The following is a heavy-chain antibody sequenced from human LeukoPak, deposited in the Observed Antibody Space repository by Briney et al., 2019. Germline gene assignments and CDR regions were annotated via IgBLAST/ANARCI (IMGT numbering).Heavy chain of an antibody. Sequence: GGSLRLSCAASGLTFSSYAMNWVRQAPGKGLEWVSAISGSGGNTYYADSVKGRFTISRDNSKNTLYLQMNSLRAEDTAVYYCAKLPGWVKPYYYYYMDVWGKGTTVTVSS. J-gene: IGHJ6*03. CDR2: ISGSGGNT. CDR1: GLTFSSYA. V-gene: IGHV3-23*01. CDR3: AKLPGWVKPYYYYYMDV. D-gene: IGHD6-19*01.